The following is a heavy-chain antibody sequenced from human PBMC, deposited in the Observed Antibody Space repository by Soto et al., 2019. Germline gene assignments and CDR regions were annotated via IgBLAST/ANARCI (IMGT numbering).Heavy chain of an antibody. V-gene: IGHV4-4*07. D-gene: IGHD4-4*01. CDR2: IYTSGST. J-gene: IGHJ6*02. Sequence: SETLSLTCTVSGGSISSYYWSWIRQPAGKGLEWIRRIYTSGSTNYNPSLKSRVTMSVDTSKNQFSLKLSSVTAADTAVYYCARDRIGGTVTTDYYYYGMDVWGQGTTVTVSS. CDR1: GGSISSYY. CDR3: ARDRIGGTVTTDYYYYGMDV.